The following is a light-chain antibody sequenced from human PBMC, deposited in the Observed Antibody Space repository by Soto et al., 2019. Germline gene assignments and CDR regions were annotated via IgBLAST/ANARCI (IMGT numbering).Light chain of an antibody. Sequence: EIVMTQSPATLSVSPGERATLSCTASQSVSSNVAWYQQKPGQAPRLLIYGASTRATGIPARFSGSGSGTEFTITISTLQSEDFAVYYYQQYNNEPPAWTVERGTKVDIK. V-gene: IGKV3-15*01. CDR1: QSVSSN. CDR3: QQYNNEPPAWT. J-gene: IGKJ1*01. CDR2: GAS.